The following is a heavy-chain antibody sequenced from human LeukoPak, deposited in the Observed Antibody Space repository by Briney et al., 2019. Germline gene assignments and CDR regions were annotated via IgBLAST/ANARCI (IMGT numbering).Heavy chain of an antibody. CDR1: GFTFSSYG. Sequence: GGSLRLSCAASGFTFSSYGMHWVRQAPGKGLKWVAVISYDGSNKYYADSVKGRFTISRDNSKNTLYLQMNSLRAEDTAVYYCAKDLSMGYNYWGQGTLVTVSS. CDR2: ISYDGSNK. D-gene: IGHD5-24*01. CDR3: AKDLSMGYNY. V-gene: IGHV3-30*18. J-gene: IGHJ4*02.